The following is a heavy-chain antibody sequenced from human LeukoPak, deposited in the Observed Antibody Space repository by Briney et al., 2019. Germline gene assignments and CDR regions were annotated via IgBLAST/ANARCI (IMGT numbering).Heavy chain of an antibody. CDR3: ARDRHPGGYSYGYVAFDY. D-gene: IGHD5-18*01. J-gene: IGHJ4*02. Sequence: PGGSLRLSCAASGFTFSSYSMNWVRQAPGKGLEWVSSISSSSSYIYYADSVKGRFTISRANAKNSLYLQMNSLRAEDTAVYYCARDRHPGGYSYGYVAFDYWGQGTLVTVSS. CDR2: ISSSSSYI. CDR1: GFTFSSYS. V-gene: IGHV3-21*01.